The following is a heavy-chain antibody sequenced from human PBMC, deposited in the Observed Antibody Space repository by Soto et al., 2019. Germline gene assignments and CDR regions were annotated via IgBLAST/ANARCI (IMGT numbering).Heavy chain of an antibody. CDR3: ARDHDYIWGSYREWYFDY. V-gene: IGHV3-48*01. CDR1: GFTLSSYS. D-gene: IGHD3-16*02. CDR2: ISSSSTI. J-gene: IGHJ4*02. Sequence: GGSLRLSCSASGFTLSSYSMNWVRQAPGKGLEWVSYISSSSTIYYADSVKGRFTISRDNAKNSLYLQMNSLRAEDTAVYYCARDHDYIWGSYREWYFDYWGQGTLVTVSS.